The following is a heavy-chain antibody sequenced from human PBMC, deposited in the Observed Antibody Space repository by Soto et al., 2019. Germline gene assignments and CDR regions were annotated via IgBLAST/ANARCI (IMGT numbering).Heavy chain of an antibody. CDR2: INAGNGNT. CDR1: GYTFTSYA. J-gene: IGHJ4*02. CDR3: ARSIVVVTALDY. Sequence: ASVKVYCKASGYTFTSYAIHWVRQAPGQMLEWMGWINAGNGNTKYSQKFQGRVTITRDTSASTAYMELSSLRSEDTAVYYCARSIVVVTALDYWGKGTLVTVSS. D-gene: IGHD2-21*02. V-gene: IGHV1-3*01.